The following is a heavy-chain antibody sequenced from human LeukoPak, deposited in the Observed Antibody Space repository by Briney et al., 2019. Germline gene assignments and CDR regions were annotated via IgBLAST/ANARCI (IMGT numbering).Heavy chain of an antibody. CDR3: ASALGQSGYYFGY. D-gene: IGHD3-22*01. Sequence: GGSLRLSCAASGFTVSNNYMSWVRQAPGKGLEWVSVFYSGGNAYYADSVKGRFTISRDNSKNTLYLQMNNLRAEDTAVYYCASALGQSGYYFGYWGQGTLVTVSS. J-gene: IGHJ4*02. CDR1: GFTVSNNY. V-gene: IGHV3-53*01. CDR2: FYSGGNA.